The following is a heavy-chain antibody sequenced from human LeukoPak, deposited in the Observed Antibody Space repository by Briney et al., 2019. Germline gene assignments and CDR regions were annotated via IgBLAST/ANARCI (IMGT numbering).Heavy chain of an antibody. V-gene: IGHV1-18*01. D-gene: IGHD1-26*01. J-gene: IGHJ4*02. CDR3: ARDYWTYSGSYCRGDHFDY. CDR1: GYTFTSYG. CDR2: ISAYNGNT. Sequence: ASVKVSCKASGYTFTSYGISWVRQAPGQGLEWMGWISAYNGNTNYAQKLQGRVTMTTDTSTSTAYMELRSLRSDDTAVYYCARDYWTYSGSYCRGDHFDYWGQGTLVTVSS.